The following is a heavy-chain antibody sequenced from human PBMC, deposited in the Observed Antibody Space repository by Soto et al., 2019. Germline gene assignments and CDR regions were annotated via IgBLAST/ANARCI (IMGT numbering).Heavy chain of an antibody. Sequence: QVQRQESGPGLVKPSGTLSLTCAVSSGSISSSNWWSWVRQPPGKGLEWIGEIYHSGSTNYNPSLKSRVTKSVDKSKNQFSLKLSSLTAADTALYYCAGLYCSSTSCSDYWGQGTLVTVSS. CDR2: IYHSGST. V-gene: IGHV4-4*02. CDR3: AGLYCSSTSCSDY. D-gene: IGHD2-2*01. CDR1: SGSISSSNW. J-gene: IGHJ4*02.